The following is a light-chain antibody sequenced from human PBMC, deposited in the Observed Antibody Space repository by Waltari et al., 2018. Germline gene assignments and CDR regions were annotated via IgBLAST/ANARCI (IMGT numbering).Light chain of an antibody. V-gene: IGKV4-1*01. CDR3: LQHNSDPQT. J-gene: IGKJ2*01. Sequence: DIVMTQSPDSLALSVGERATINCKASQSVLDTSNSKNYLSWFQKKPGQPPKLLFYWASTRESGVPDRFSGSGSGTEFTLTISSLQPEDFATYYCLQHNSDPQTFGQGTKLEIK. CDR2: WAS. CDR1: QSVLDTSNSKNY.